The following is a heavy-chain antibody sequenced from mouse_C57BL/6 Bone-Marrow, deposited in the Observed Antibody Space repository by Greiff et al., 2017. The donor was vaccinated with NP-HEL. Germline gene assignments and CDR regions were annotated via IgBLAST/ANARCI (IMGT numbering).Heavy chain of an antibody. CDR1: GYAFSSSW. V-gene: IGHV1-82*01. D-gene: IGHD2-3*01. Sequence: QVQLQHSGPELVKPGASVKISCKASGYAFSSSWMNWVKQRPGKGLEWIGRIYPGDGDTNYNGKFKGKATLTADKSSSTAYMQLSSLTSEDSAFYFCARRGDDGYSLFAYWGQGTLVTVSA. J-gene: IGHJ3*01. CDR3: ARRGDDGYSLFAY. CDR2: IYPGDGDT.